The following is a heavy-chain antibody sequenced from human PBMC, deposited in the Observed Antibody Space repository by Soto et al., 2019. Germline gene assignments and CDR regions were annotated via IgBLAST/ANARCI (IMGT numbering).Heavy chain of an antibody. J-gene: IGHJ4*02. CDR1: GDSVSSVGFH. CDR3: ARALVGLDTIGCFDY. CDR2: IYNVGST. D-gene: IGHD2-15*01. Sequence: SETLSLTCTVSGDSVSSVGFHWAWLRRPPGKGPEWIGYIYNVGSTYYRPSLESRMHISLDATRNHYSLRLTSVTAADTAVYFCARALVGLDTIGCFDYLGQGKLVTVSS. V-gene: IGHV4-30-4*01.